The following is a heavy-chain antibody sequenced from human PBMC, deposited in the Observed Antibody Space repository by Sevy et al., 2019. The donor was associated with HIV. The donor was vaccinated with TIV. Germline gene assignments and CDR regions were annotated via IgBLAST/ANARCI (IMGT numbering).Heavy chain of an antibody. CDR2: ISSSGGST. D-gene: IGHD2-15*01. CDR1: GFTFSTYA. J-gene: IGHJ4*02. CDR3: AKDLYGGSLDY. Sequence: GGSLRVSCAASGFTFSTYAMSWVRQAPGKGLEWVSAISSSGGSTYYADSVKGRFTFSRDNSKSTLYLHMNSLRAEDTAIYYCAKDLYGGSLDYWGQGTLVTVSS. V-gene: IGHV3-23*01.